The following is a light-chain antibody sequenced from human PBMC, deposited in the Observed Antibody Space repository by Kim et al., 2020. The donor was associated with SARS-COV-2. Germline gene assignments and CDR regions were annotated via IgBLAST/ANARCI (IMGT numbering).Light chain of an antibody. CDR3: GADHGSGSNFVWV. J-gene: IGLJ3*02. Sequence: QPVLTQPPSASASPGDSATPTCTLSSGYSNYKVDWYQQRPGKGPRFVMRVGAGGIVGSKGDGIPDRFSVLGSGLNRYLTIKNIQEEDESDYHCGADHGSGSNFVWVFGGGTKLTVL. CDR1: SGYSNYK. CDR2: VGAGGIVG. V-gene: IGLV9-49*01.